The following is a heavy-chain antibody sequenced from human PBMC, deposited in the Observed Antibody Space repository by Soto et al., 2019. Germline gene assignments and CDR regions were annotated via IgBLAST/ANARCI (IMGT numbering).Heavy chain of an antibody. Sequence: QVQLVESGGGVVQPGRSLRLSCAASGFTFSSYGMHWVRQAPGKGLEWVAVKSYDGSNKYYADSVKGRFTISRDNAKNTLYLQMNSLRAEDTAVYYCAKDSSSWYPAHYYGMDVWGQGTTVTVSS. D-gene: IGHD6-13*01. CDR1: GFTFSSYG. CDR3: AKDSSSWYPAHYYGMDV. CDR2: KSYDGSNK. J-gene: IGHJ6*02. V-gene: IGHV3-30*18.